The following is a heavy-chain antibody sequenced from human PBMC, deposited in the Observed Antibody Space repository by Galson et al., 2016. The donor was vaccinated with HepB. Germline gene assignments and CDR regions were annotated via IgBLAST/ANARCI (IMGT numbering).Heavy chain of an antibody. CDR1: GGSISSESYY. D-gene: IGHD6-13*01. CDR2: IYYGGNT. CDR3: ARELRAAGGHYPDY. V-gene: IGHV4-39*02. Sequence: ETLSLTCTVSGGSISSESYYWGWIRQPPGKGLEWIGAIYYGGNTYYNSSPKSRVTISVDTSKNQFSLKLRSVSAADTAVYYCARELRAAGGHYPDYWGQGTLVTVSS. J-gene: IGHJ4*02.